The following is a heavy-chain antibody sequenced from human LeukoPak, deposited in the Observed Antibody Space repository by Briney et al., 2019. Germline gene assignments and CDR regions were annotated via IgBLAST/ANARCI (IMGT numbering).Heavy chain of an antibody. CDR1: GGTFSSYA. V-gene: IGHV1-69*05. D-gene: IGHD3-10*01. J-gene: IGHJ4*02. Sequence: ASVKVSCKASGGTFSSYAISWVRQAPGQGLEWMGGIIPIFGTANYAQKFQGRVTMTRDTSTSTVYMELSSLRSEDTAVYYCARSGIQYYFDYWGQGTLVTVSS. CDR3: ARSGIQYYFDY. CDR2: IIPIFGTA.